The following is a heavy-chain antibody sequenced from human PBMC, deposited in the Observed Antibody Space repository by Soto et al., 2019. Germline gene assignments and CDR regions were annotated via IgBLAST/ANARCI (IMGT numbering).Heavy chain of an antibody. D-gene: IGHD2-15*01. CDR3: ARDIVRHCDSGSCYSDGFDI. J-gene: IGHJ3*02. CDR2: TYYRSKWYN. CDR1: GDSVSSNSAA. Sequence: SQTLSLTCAISGDSVSSNSAAWNWIRQSPSRGLEWLGRTYYRSKWYNEYTVSGKSRITITPDTSKNQFSLQLNSVTPEDTAMYYCARDIVRHCDSGSCYSDGFDIWGQGTMVTVS. V-gene: IGHV6-1*01.